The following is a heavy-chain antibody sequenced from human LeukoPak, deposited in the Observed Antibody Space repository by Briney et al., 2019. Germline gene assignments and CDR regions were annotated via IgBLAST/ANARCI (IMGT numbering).Heavy chain of an antibody. V-gene: IGHV4-59*01. D-gene: IGHD6-19*01. Sequence: PSETLSLTCTVSGGSISSYYWSWIRQPPGKGLEWIGYIYYSGSTNYNPSLKNRVTISVDTSKNQFSLKLSSVTAADTAVYYCARDRGSAVAGIYYYYGMDVWGQGTTVTVSS. CDR2: IYYSGST. J-gene: IGHJ6*02. CDR1: GGSISSYY. CDR3: ARDRGSAVAGIYYYYGMDV.